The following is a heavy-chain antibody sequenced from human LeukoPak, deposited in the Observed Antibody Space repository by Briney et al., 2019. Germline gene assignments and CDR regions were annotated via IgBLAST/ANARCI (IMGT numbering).Heavy chain of an antibody. D-gene: IGHD3-3*01. Sequence: SETLSLTCTVSGGSISSYYWSWIRQPPGKGLEWIGYIYYSGSTNYNPTLKSRVTISVDTSKNQFSLKLSSVTAADTAVYYCARLSYYDFWSGYPYGMDVWGQGTTVTVSS. CDR3: ARLSYYDFWSGYPYGMDV. CDR1: GGSISSYY. CDR2: IYYSGST. V-gene: IGHV4-59*08. J-gene: IGHJ6*02.